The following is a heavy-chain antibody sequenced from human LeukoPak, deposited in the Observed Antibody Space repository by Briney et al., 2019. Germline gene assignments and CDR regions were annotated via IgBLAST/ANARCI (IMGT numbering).Heavy chain of an antibody. J-gene: IGHJ2*01. CDR2: TYYRSKWYN. Sequence: SQTLSLTCAISGDGLSSNSVAWNWIRQSPSRGLEWLGRTYYRSKWYNDYAVSVKSRITINPDTSKNQFSLQLNSVTPEDTALYYCARDRGRYLDLWGRGTLVTVSS. CDR1: GDGLSSNSVA. V-gene: IGHV6-1*01. CDR3: ARDRGRYLDL. D-gene: IGHD3-16*02.